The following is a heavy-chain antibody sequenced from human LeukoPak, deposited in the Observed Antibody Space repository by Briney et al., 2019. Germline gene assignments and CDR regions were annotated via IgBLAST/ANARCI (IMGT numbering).Heavy chain of an antibody. CDR2: IYYSGNT. CDR1: GGSISSYY. D-gene: IGHD5-12*01. CDR3: ARLQHGYSGYDFLNYFDY. Sequence: SETLSLTCTVSGGSISSYYWSWIRQPPGKGLEWIGYIYYSGNTNYNPSLKSRVTISVDTSKNQFSLKLSSVTAADTAVYYCARLQHGYSGYDFLNYFDYWGQGTLVTVSS. V-gene: IGHV4-59*08. J-gene: IGHJ4*02.